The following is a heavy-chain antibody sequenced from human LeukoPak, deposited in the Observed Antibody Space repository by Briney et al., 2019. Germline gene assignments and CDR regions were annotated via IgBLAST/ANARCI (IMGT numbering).Heavy chain of an antibody. CDR2: ISWNSGSI. CDR1: GFTFDDYA. CDR3: AKATAITMIVVVITRLFDY. Sequence: PGGSLRLSCAASGFTFDDYAMHWVRHAPGKGLEWVSGISWNSGSIGYADSVKGRFTISRDNAKNSLYLQMNSLRAEDTALYYCAKATAITMIVVVITRLFDYWGQGTLVTVSS. J-gene: IGHJ4*02. D-gene: IGHD3-22*01. V-gene: IGHV3-9*01.